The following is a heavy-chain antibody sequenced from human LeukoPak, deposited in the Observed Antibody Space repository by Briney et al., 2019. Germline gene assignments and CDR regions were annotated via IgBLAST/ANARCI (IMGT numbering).Heavy chain of an antibody. CDR2: IYYSGSN. V-gene: IGHV4-39*07. CDR3: ARQQCLVDVVSFDL. D-gene: IGHD6-19*01. J-gene: IGHJ3*01. Sequence: AETLSLTCTVSCGSISRSSYYLGWIRQPPGKGLEWIGSIYYSGSNYYIPSLKSRVTISVDTSKNQFSLKMSSVTAADTAVYFCARQQCLVDVVSFDLWGQGTMVTVSS. CDR1: CGSISRSSYY.